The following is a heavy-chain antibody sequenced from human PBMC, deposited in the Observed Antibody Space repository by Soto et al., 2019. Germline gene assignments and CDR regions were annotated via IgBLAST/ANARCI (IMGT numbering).Heavy chain of an antibody. CDR3: AKYYDFWSGYDYYYYYYMDV. Sequence: GGSLRLSCAASGFTFSSYAMSWVRQAPGKGLEWVSAISGSGGSTYYADSVKGRFTISRDNSTNTPYLQMNSLRAEDTAVYYCAKYYDFWSGYDYYYYYYMDVWGKGTTVTVSS. D-gene: IGHD3-3*01. CDR2: ISGSGGST. V-gene: IGHV3-23*01. J-gene: IGHJ6*03. CDR1: GFTFSSYA.